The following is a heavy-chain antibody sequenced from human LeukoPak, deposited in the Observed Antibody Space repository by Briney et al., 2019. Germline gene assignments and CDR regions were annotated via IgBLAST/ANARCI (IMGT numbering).Heavy chain of an antibody. CDR3: AREGLPYSGDH. CDR1: GFSFSTYW. V-gene: IGHV3-7*01. J-gene: IGHJ4*02. D-gene: IGHD4-11*01. CDR2: IKGDGSEI. Sequence: GGSLRLSCAASGFSFSTYWMRWARQTPGKGLEWVANIKGDGSEINYVDSVNGRFTISRDNAKNSLSLQMNSLTADDTGVYYCAREGLPYSGDHWGQGTLVTVSS.